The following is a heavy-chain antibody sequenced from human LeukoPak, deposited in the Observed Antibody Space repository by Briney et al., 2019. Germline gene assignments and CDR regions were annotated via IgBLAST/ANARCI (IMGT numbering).Heavy chain of an antibody. CDR1: GGSISNYY. V-gene: IGHV4-59*01. CDR2: IYYSGST. J-gene: IGHJ4*02. Sequence: SETLSLTCTVSGGSISNYYWSWIRQPPGKGLEWIGYIYYSGSTNYNPSLKSRVTISVDTSKNQFSLKLSSVTAADTAVYYCAREKEFTSFDYWGQGTLVTVSS. CDR3: AREKEFTSFDY. D-gene: IGHD3-10*01.